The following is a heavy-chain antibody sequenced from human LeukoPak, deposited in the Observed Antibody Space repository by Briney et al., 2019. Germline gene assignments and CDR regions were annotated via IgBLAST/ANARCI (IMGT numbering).Heavy chain of an antibody. D-gene: IGHD3-3*01. CDR2: IYYSGST. J-gene: IGHJ4*02. Sequence: PSETLSLTCTVSGGSISSSSYYWGWIRQPPGKGLEWIGSIYYSGSTYYNPSLKSRVTISVDTSKNQFSLKLSSVTAADTAVYYCARHATRFLEWLLFDYWGQGTLVTASS. CDR1: GGSISSSSYY. CDR3: ARHATRFLEWLLFDY. V-gene: IGHV4-39*01.